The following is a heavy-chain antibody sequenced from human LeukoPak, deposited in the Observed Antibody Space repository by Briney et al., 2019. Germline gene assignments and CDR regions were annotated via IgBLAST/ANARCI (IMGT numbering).Heavy chain of an antibody. CDR1: GFTFSSYS. Sequence: PGGSLRLSCAASGFTFSSYSMIWVRQAPGKGLEWISYISSSSSTIYYADSVKGRFTISRDNAKNSLYLQMNSLRDEDTAVYYCARDNLIVGATITLDYWGQGALVTVSS. CDR2: ISSSSSTI. CDR3: ARDNLIVGATITLDY. J-gene: IGHJ4*02. D-gene: IGHD1-26*01. V-gene: IGHV3-48*02.